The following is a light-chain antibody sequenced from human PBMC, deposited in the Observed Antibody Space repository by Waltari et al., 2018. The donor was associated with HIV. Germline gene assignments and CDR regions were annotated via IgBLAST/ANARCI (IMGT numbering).Light chain of an antibody. J-gene: IGLJ2*01. CDR2: RDN. V-gene: IGLV1-47*01. CDR1: PPNIERNL. Sequence: QSVLNQQPSVSGTPGQRATIHCSGSPPNIERNLVNWYQHPPETAPKPLIYRDNQRPAGVPDRFSGSKSGTSASLAINGLRSEDEADYYCAAWDDTLSGQGVFGGGTKLTVL. CDR3: AAWDDTLSGQGV.